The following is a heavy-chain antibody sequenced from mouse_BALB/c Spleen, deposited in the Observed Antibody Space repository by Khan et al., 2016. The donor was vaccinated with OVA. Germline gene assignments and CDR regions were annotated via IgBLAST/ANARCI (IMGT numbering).Heavy chain of an antibody. J-gene: IGHJ3*01. CDR3: ARSAYGNFAY. CDR2: VNSDGDYT. D-gene: IGHD2-1*01. CDR1: GFTFSTYA. V-gene: IGHV5-9-3*01. Sequence: EVELVESGGGLVKPGGSLKLSCAASGFTFSTYAMSWVRQTPERRLEWVATVNSDGDYTFYPDNVTGRFTISRANAKNTLYLQMSSLRSEDTAMYYCARSAYGNFAYWGQGTLGTVSA.